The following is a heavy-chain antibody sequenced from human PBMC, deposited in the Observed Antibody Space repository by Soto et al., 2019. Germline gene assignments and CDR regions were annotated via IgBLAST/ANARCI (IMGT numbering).Heavy chain of an antibody. V-gene: IGHV4-4*02. D-gene: IGHD6-13*01. CDR3: ALAAAGTGLFDY. CDR2: IYHIGST. CDR1: GGSVSSTNW. J-gene: IGHJ4*02. Sequence: SETLSLTCAVSGGSVSSTNWWSWVRQSPGKGLEWIGDIYHIGSTNYNPSLRGRVTISVDKSNNQFSLTLKYVTAADTAVYYCALAAAGTGLFDYWGQGTLVT.